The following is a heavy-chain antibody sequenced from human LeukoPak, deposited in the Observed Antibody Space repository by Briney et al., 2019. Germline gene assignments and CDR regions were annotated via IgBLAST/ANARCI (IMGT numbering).Heavy chain of an antibody. Sequence: SETLSLTCTVSGGSISSCYWSWIRQPPGKGLEWIGYIYYSGSTNYNPSLKSRVTISVDTSKNQFSLKLSSVTAADTAVYYCARGIPYYYGSGIQNWFDPWGQGTLVTVSS. CDR2: IYYSGST. CDR1: GGSISSCY. V-gene: IGHV4-59*01. CDR3: ARGIPYYYGSGIQNWFDP. D-gene: IGHD3-10*01. J-gene: IGHJ5*02.